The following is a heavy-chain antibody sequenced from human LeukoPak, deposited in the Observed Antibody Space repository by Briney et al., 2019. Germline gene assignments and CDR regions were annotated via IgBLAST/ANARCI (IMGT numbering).Heavy chain of an antibody. CDR1: GFTVSSNY. V-gene: IGHV3-53*01. CDR2: IYSGGST. CDR3: ARRHDYGDSQGLDY. D-gene: IGHD4-17*01. J-gene: IGHJ4*02. Sequence: GGSLRLSCAASGFTVSSNYMSWVRQAPGKGLEWVSVIYSGGSTYYADSVKGRFTISRDNSKNTLYLQMNSLRAEDTAVYYCARRHDYGDSQGLDYWGQGTLVTVSS.